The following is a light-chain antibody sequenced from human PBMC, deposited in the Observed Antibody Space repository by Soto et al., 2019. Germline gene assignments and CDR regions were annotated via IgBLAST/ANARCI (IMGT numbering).Light chain of an antibody. V-gene: IGKV3D-15*01. CDR1: QSVGNS. Sequence: PGERATLSCSASQSVGNSHVAWYKQRRGLPPRLLTYGASNRATGIPERFSGRGSGADVTLTSSSLQSEDFAVYYCQHYNYWPYTFGQGTKVDIK. J-gene: IGKJ2*01. CDR3: QHYNYWPYT. CDR2: GAS.